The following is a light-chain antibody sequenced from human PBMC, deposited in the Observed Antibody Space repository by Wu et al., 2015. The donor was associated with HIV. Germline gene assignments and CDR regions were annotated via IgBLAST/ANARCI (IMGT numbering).Light chain of an antibody. CDR2: AAS. CDR3: QQSYGTPYT. J-gene: IGKJ2*01. Sequence: IQMTQSPSSLSASVGDRVTITCRASQSIVRYLNWYQQKSGQAPKVLIFAASTLQSGVSSRFTGSGSGTDFTLTISNLQPEDFATYYCQQSYGTPYTFGQGT. CDR1: QSIVRY. V-gene: IGKV1-39*01.